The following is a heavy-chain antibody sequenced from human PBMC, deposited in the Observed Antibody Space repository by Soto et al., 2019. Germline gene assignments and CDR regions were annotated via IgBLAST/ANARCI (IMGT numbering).Heavy chain of an antibody. CDR3: GRDLSAWLLWFRKPLYALDI. D-gene: IGHD3-10*01. CDR1: GYTFTGYY. J-gene: IGHJ3*02. Sequence: ASVKVSCKASGYTFTGYYMHWVRQAPGQGLEWMEWINPNSGGTNYAQKLQGWVTMTRDTSISTAYKEHSRLRSDNTAVYYCGRDLSAWLLWFRKPLYALDIWEQETMCTVSS. V-gene: IGHV1-2*04. CDR2: INPNSGGT.